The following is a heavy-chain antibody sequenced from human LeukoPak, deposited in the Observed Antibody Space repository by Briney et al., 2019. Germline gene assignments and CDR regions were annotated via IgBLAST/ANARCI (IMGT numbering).Heavy chain of an antibody. Sequence: SETLSLTCTVSGGSISSGSYYWGWIRQPPGKGLEWIGSIYYSGSTYYNPSLKSRVTISVDTSKNQFSLKLSSVTAADTAVYYCARGSQLAVAVNYWGQGTLVTVSS. D-gene: IGHD6-19*01. J-gene: IGHJ4*02. CDR3: ARGSQLAVAVNY. CDR2: IYYSGST. V-gene: IGHV4-39*01. CDR1: GGSISSGSYY.